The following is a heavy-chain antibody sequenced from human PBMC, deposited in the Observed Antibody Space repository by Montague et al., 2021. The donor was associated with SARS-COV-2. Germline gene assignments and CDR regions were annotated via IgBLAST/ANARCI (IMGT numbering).Heavy chain of an antibody. Sequence: SETLSLTCEVSGASISSNNWGLWVRQSAGKGLEWIGETYHSGSTNYNPSLRSRVTISVDKSKNQFSLKLNSVTAADTAIYYCASLTWMELWLSGYYFDSWGQGTLVTVSS. CDR2: TYHSGST. J-gene: IGHJ4*02. D-gene: IGHD5-18*01. CDR1: GASISSNNW. CDR3: ASLTWMELWLSGYYFDS. V-gene: IGHV4-4*02.